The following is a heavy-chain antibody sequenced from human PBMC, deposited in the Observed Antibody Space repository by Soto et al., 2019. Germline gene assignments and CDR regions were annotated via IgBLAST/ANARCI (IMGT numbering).Heavy chain of an antibody. CDR3: AKDYLRWAQS. D-gene: IGHD3-16*02. J-gene: IGHJ5*02. CDR1: GFTFNDFP. Sequence: PGGSLRLSCVASGFTFNDFPLHWVRQAPGKGPEWVSAISGSGITFYADSVKGRFTISRDNSKNTLYLQMNSLRVEDTAIYYCAKDYLRWAQSWGQGTLVTVSS. V-gene: IGHV3-23*01. CDR2: ISGSGIT.